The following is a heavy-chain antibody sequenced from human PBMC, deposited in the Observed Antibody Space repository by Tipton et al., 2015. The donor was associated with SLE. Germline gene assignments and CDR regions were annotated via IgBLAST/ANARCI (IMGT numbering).Heavy chain of an antibody. CDR2: ISSSGSTK. D-gene: IGHD3-10*01. J-gene: IGHJ5*02. CDR1: GFTFSSYE. V-gene: IGHV3-48*03. CDR3: AKDKGYYGSGSEGWFDP. Sequence: SLRLSCAASGFTFSSYEMNWVRQAPGKGLEWVSYISSSGSTKYYADSVKGRFTISRDNSKNTLYLQMNSLRAEDTAVYYCAKDKGYYGSGSEGWFDPWGQGTLVIVSS.